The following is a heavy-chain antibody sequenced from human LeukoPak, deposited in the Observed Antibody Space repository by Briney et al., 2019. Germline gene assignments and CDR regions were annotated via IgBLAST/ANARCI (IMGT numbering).Heavy chain of an antibody. CDR3: ARGRTDYDFWSGYLFDY. J-gene: IGHJ4*02. CDR1: GFTFSTYS. CDR2: SSSSSSSK. Sequence: PGGSLRLSCAASGFTFSTYSMNWVRQAPGKGLEWVSSSSSSSSSKYYADSVKGRFTISRDNAKNSPDLQMNSLGAEDTAVYYCARGRTDYDFWSGYLFDYWGQGTLVTVSS. V-gene: IGHV3-21*01. D-gene: IGHD3-3*01.